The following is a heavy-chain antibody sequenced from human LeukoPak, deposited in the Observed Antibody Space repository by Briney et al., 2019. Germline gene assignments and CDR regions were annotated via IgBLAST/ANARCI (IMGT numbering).Heavy chain of an antibody. V-gene: IGHV3-30-3*01. Sequence: GGSLRLSCAASGFTFSSYAMHWVRQAPGKGLEWVAVISYDGSNKYYADSVKGRFTISRDYSKNTLYLQMNSLRAEDTAVYYCAREMDGSSRYRGFDYWGQGTLVTVSS. CDR2: ISYDGSNK. D-gene: IGHD6-13*01. CDR1: GFTFSSYA. CDR3: AREMDGSSRYRGFDY. J-gene: IGHJ4*02.